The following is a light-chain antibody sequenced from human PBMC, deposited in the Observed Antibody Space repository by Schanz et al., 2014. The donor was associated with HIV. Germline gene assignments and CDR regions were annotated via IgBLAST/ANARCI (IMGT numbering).Light chain of an antibody. V-gene: IGKV3-20*01. J-gene: IGKJ3*01. CDR3: QQYGSP. Sequence: EIVLTQSPGTLSLSPGDRATLSCRASQSVSSRYLAWYQQKPGQGPRLLIYGASTRATDIPDRFAGSGSGTDFTLTISRLEPEDFAVYYCQQYGSPFGPGTKVDIK. CDR1: QSVSSRY. CDR2: GAS.